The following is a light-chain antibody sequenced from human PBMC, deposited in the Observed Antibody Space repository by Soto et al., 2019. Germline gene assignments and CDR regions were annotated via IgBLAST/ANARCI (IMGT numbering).Light chain of an antibody. Sequence: PGERATLSCRASQSVSSYLAWYQQTPGQAPRLLIYDASNRATGIPARFSGSGSGTDFTLTISRLEAEDFAVYYCQQYGRSPGLFTFGPGTKVDIK. J-gene: IGKJ3*01. CDR3: QQYGRSPGLFT. V-gene: IGKV3-20*01. CDR1: QSVSSY. CDR2: DAS.